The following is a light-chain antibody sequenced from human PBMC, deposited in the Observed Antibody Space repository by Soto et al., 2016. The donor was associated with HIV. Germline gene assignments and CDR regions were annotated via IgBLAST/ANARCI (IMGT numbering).Light chain of an antibody. CDR2: HND. V-gene: IGLV3-1*01. CDR1: QLGSKY. CDR3: QAWDSTTAV. J-gene: IGLJ2*01. Sequence: SFELTQPPSVSVSPGQTASITCSSDQLGSKYVWWYQQRPGHSPMLVISHNDKRPSGISERFSGSNSGNTGTLTISGTQAMDEADYYCQAWDSTTAVFGGGTQADRP.